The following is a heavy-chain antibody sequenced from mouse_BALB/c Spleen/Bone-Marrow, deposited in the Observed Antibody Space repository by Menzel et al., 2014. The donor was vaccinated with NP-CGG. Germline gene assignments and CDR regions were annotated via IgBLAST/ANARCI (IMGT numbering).Heavy chain of an antibody. Sequence: QVQLQQSGAELVMPGASVKMSCKASGYTFTDYWMHWVKQRPGQGLEWIGAIDTSDSYTSYNQKFKGKATLTVDESSSTAYMQLSSLTSEDPAVYYCARVGTTATFAYWGQGTLVTVSA. CDR1: GYTFTDYW. J-gene: IGHJ3*01. CDR2: IDTSDSYT. V-gene: IGHV1-69*01. D-gene: IGHD1-2*01. CDR3: ARVGTTATFAY.